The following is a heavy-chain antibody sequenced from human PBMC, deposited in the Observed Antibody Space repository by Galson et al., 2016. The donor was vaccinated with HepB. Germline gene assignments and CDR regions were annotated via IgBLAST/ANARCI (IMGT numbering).Heavy chain of an antibody. Sequence: SLRLSCAASGFIVSNDYMNWVRQAPGKGLEWVAAVSYDGNNKYFADSVKGRFSISRDDSKNTLSLQMDNLRAEDTALYYCARPAAATTRLFFYFDSWGQGTLVTVSS. CDR3: ARPAAATTRLFFYFDS. CDR2: VSYDGNNK. CDR1: GFIVSNDY. J-gene: IGHJ4*02. V-gene: IGHV3-30*03. D-gene: IGHD6-13*01.